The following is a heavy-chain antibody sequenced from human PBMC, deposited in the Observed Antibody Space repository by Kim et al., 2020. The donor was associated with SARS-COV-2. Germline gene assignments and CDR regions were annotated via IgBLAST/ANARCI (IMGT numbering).Heavy chain of an antibody. J-gene: IGHJ4*02. Sequence: GGSLRLSCAASGFTFSSYGMHWVRQAPGKGLEWVAVISYDGSNKYYADSVKGRFTISRDNSKNTLYLQMNSLRAEDTAVYYCAKDKWGSYGYGGNDYWGQGTLVTGS. CDR2: ISYDGSNK. D-gene: IGHD5-18*01. V-gene: IGHV3-30*18. CDR1: GFTFSSYG. CDR3: AKDKWGSYGYGGNDY.